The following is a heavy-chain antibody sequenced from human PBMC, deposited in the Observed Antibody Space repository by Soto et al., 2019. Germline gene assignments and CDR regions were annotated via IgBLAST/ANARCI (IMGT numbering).Heavy chain of an antibody. CDR2: INHSGST. CDR3: AIQHKDIVVVVAAINAFDI. D-gene: IGHD2-15*01. CDR1: GGSFSGYY. V-gene: IGHV4-34*01. J-gene: IGHJ3*02. Sequence: SETLSLTCDVYGGSFSGYYWSWIRQPPGKGVEWIGEINHSGSTNYNPSLKIRVTISVDTSKHQFSLKLSSVTAADTAVYYCAIQHKDIVVVVAAINAFDIWGQGTMVSVSS.